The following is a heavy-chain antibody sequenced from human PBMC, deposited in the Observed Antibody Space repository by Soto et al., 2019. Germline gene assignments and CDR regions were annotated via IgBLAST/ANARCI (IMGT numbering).Heavy chain of an antibody. V-gene: IGHV3-48*01. J-gene: IGHJ4*02. CDR1: GFTFRSYS. CDR2: ISSSGSTI. CDR3: ARVEVRTH. Sequence: PGGSLRLSCAGSGFTFRSYSMNWVRQAPGKGLEWVSFISSSGSTISYADSVKGRFIISRDNAKNSLYLQMNSLRAEDTAVYYCARVEVRTHWGQGALVTVSS.